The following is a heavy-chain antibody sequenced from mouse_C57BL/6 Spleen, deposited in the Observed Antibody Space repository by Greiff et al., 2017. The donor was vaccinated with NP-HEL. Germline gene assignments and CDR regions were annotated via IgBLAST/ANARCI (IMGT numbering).Heavy chain of an antibody. Sequence: QVQLKQPGAELVKPGASVKLSCKASGYTFTSYWMQWVKQRPGQGLEWIGEIDPSDSYTNYNQQFKGKATLTVDTSSSTAYMQLSSLTSEDSAVFYCARKNSKGDYWGQGTTLTVSS. CDR3: ARKNSKGDY. D-gene: IGHD2-5*01. V-gene: IGHV1-50*01. CDR1: GYTFTSYW. J-gene: IGHJ2*01. CDR2: IDPSDSYT.